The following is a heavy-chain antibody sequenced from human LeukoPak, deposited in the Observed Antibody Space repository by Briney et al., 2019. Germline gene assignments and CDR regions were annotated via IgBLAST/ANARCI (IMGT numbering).Heavy chain of an antibody. CDR1: GFTFSSYS. J-gene: IGHJ4*02. Sequence: GGSLRLSCAASGFTFSSYSMNWVRQAPGKGPEWVSYISSSSSTIYYADSVKGRFTISRDNAKNSLYLQMNSLRAEDTAVYYCARDMYLPFDYWGQGTLVTVSS. CDR3: ARDMYLPFDY. D-gene: IGHD2-8*01. CDR2: ISSSSSTI. V-gene: IGHV3-48*01.